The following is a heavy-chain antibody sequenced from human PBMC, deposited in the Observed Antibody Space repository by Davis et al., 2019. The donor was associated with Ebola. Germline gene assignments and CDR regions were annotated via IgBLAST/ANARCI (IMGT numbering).Heavy chain of an antibody. CDR2: ISSSSSYI. J-gene: IGHJ6*02. V-gene: IGHV3-21*01. CDR3: ARTPPRGYDFWSGYAYYYYYGMDV. Sequence: GGSLRLSCAASGFTFSSYSMNWVRQAPGKGLEWVSSISSSSSYIYYADSVKGRFTISRDNAKNSLYLQMNSLRAEDTAVYYCARTPPRGYDFWSGYAYYYYYGMDVWGQGTTVTVSS. CDR1: GFTFSSYS. D-gene: IGHD3-3*01.